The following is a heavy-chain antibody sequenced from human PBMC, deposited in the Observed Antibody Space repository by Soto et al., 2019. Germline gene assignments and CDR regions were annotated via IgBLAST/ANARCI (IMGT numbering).Heavy chain of an antibody. CDR3: ARGRKHVAAAGTGKNYYYYYGMDV. CDR1: GGSFSGYY. D-gene: IGHD6-13*01. CDR2: INHSGST. J-gene: IGHJ6*02. V-gene: IGHV4-34*01. Sequence: SETLSLTCAVYGGSFSGYYWSWIRQPPGKGLEWIGEINHSGSTNYNPSLKSRVTISVDTSKNQFSLKLSSVTAADTAVYYCARGRKHVAAAGTGKNYYYYYGMDVWGQGTTVT.